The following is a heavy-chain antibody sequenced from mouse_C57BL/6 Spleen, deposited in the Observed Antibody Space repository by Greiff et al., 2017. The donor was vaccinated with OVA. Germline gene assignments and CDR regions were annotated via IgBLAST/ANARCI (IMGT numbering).Heavy chain of an antibody. V-gene: IGHV1-82*01. Sequence: VQVVESGPELVKPGASVKISCKASGYAFSSSWMNWVKQRPGKGLEWIGRIYPGDGDTNYNGKFKGKATLTADKSSSTAYMQLSSLTSEDSAVYLCAREYSNQDMDYWGQGTSVTVSS. CDR3: AREYSNQDMDY. D-gene: IGHD2-5*01. CDR1: GYAFSSSW. CDR2: IYPGDGDT. J-gene: IGHJ4*01.